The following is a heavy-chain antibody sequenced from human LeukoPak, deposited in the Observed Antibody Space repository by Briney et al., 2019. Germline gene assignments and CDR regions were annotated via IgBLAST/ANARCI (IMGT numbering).Heavy chain of an antibody. CDR3: ARKSGVWVDPVQLVLGWFDP. V-gene: IGHV4-38-2*02. CDR2: IYHSGST. D-gene: IGHD2-8*02. CDR1: GYSISSGYY. Sequence: NPSETLSLTCTVSGYSISSGYYWGWIRQPPGKGLEWIGSIYHSGSTYYNPSLKSRVTISVDTSKNQFSLKLSSVTAADTAVYYCARKSGVWVDPVQLVLGWFDPWGQGTLVTVSS. J-gene: IGHJ5*02.